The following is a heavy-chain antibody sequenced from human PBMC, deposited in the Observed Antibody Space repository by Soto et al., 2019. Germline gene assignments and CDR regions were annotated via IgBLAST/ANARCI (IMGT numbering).Heavy chain of an antibody. V-gene: IGHV4-31*03. J-gene: IGHJ6*02. CDR3: ARARMVRGIIYYYGMDV. CDR1: GGSISSDGNY. D-gene: IGHD3-10*01. CDR2: IYYSGST. Sequence: KTSETLSLTCTVSGGSISSDGNYWSWIRQHPGEGLEWIGYIYYSGSTYYNPSLKSRVTISVDTSKNQLSLKLNSVTAADTAVYYCARARMVRGIIYYYGMDVWGQGTTVTVSS.